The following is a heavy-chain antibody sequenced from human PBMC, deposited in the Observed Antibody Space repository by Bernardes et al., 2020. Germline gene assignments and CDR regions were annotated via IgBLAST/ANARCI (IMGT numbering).Heavy chain of an antibody. CDR2: IIPIFGTA. Sequence: SVKVSCKASGGTFSSYAISWVRQAPGQGLEWMGGIIPIFGTANYAQKFQGRVTITADKSTSTAYMELSSLRSEDTAVYYCARGRYCTGGVCYINYYYGMDVWGKGTTVTVSS. CDR1: GGTFSSYA. CDR3: ARGRYCTGGVCYINYYYGMDV. V-gene: IGHV1-69*06. D-gene: IGHD2-8*02. J-gene: IGHJ6*04.